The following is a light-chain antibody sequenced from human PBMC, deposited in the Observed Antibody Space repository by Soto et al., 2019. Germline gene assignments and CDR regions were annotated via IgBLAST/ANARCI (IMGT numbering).Light chain of an antibody. CDR2: DAS. CDR3: QQSRSWPWP. Sequence: EVVLTQSPATLSLSPGERATLSCRASQSISNYLAWLQQKPRQAPRLLIYDASNRATGIPARVSGSGSGTDFTLTLSSLEPEDFGKYSCQQSRSWPWPFGQGTKVQIK. CDR1: QSISNY. J-gene: IGKJ1*01. V-gene: IGKV3-11*01.